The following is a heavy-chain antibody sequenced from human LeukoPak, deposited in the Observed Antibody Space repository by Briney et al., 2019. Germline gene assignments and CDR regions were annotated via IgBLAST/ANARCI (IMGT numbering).Heavy chain of an antibody. D-gene: IGHD3-9*01. CDR1: GYSISSGYY. CDR2: IYYTGST. J-gene: IGHJ6*04. CDR3: ARDYYDILTGEEVWMDV. Sequence: SETLSLTCTVSGYSISSGYYWGWIRQPPGKGLEWIGYIYYTGSTNYNPSLKSRVTMSVDTSKNQFSLKLSSVTAADTAVYYCARDYYDILTGEEVWMDVWGKGTTVTISS. V-gene: IGHV4-38-2*02.